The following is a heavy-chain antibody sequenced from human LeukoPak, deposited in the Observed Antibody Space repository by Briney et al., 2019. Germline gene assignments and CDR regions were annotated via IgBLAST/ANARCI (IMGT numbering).Heavy chain of an antibody. Sequence: PGGSLRLSCAASGFTVSSNYMSWVRQAPGKGLEWVSVIYSGGSTYYADSVKSRFTISRDNAKNSLYLQMNSLRAEDTAVYYCARDREEGGFDYWGQGTLVTVSS. CDR1: GFTVSSNY. J-gene: IGHJ4*02. V-gene: IGHV3-53*01. D-gene: IGHD3-16*01. CDR2: IYSGGST. CDR3: ARDREEGGFDY.